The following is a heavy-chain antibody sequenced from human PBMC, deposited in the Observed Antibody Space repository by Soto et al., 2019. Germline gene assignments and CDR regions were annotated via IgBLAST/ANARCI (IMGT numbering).Heavy chain of an antibody. CDR2: IWSDGSNK. CDR1: GFTFSSYG. D-gene: IGHD6-13*01. CDR3: ARGEAEALGYYYYYGMDV. J-gene: IGHJ6*02. V-gene: IGHV3-33*01. Sequence: GGSLRLSCAASGFTFSSYGMHWVRQAPGKGLEWVAVIWSDGSNKYYADSVKGRFTISRDNSKNTLYLQMNSLRAEDTAVYYCARGEAEALGYYYYYGMDVWGQGTTVTVSS.